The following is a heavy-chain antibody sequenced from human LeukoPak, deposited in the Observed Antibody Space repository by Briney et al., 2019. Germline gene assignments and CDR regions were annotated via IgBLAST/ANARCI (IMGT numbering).Heavy chain of an antibody. Sequence: GGSLRLSCAASGFTFSSYAMHWVRQAPGKGLEWVAVISYDGSNKYYADSVKGRFTISRDNSKNTLYLQMNSLRAEDTAVYYCARDPQDIVVVPAAMEFYYYYGMDVWGQGTTVTVSS. CDR3: ARDPQDIVVVPAAMEFYYYYGMDV. V-gene: IGHV3-30-3*01. CDR2: ISYDGSNK. CDR1: GFTFSSYA. J-gene: IGHJ6*02. D-gene: IGHD2-2*01.